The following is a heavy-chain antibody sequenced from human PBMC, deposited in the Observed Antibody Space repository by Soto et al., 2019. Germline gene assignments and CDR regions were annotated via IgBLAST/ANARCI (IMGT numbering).Heavy chain of an antibody. J-gene: IGHJ6*02. D-gene: IGHD4-4*01. CDR2: IDPSDSYT. V-gene: IGHV5-10-1*01. CDR1: GYSFASYW. CDR3: ARLTTVTGHYYYYGMDV. Sequence: GESLKISCKGSGYSFASYWISWVRQMPGKGLEWMGRIDPSDSYTNYSPSFQGHVTISADKSISTAYLQWSSLKASDTAMHYCARLTTVTGHYYYYGMDVWGQGTTVTVSS.